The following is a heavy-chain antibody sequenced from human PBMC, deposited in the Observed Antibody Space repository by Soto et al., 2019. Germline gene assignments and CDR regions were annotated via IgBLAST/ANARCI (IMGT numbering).Heavy chain of an antibody. D-gene: IGHD1-20*01. CDR1: GGTFNTYS. J-gene: IGHJ4*02. CDR2: ITPIIXIP. CDR3: XXXNPQYVYFDS. Sequence: QVQLVQSGAEVKRPGSSVKVSCRTSGGTFNTYSISWVRQAPGQGLEWMGRITPIIXIPTYAQNFQGRVSISADKSTXXXXXXXXXXXXXXXXXXXXXXXNPQYVYFDSWGQGTLVTVSS. V-gene: IGHV1-69*02.